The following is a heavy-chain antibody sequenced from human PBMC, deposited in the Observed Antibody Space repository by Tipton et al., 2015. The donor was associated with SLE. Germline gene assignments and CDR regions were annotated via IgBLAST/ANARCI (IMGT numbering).Heavy chain of an antibody. CDR3: ARQEGGDRAGY. CDR1: GGSISSSSYY. D-gene: IGHD4-17*01. Sequence: LSLTCTVSGGSISSSSYYWGWIRQPPGKGLEWIGSIYYSGSTYYNPSLKSRVTISVDTSKNQFSLKLSSVTAADTAVYYCARQEGGDRAGYWGQGTLVTVSS. J-gene: IGHJ4*02. CDR2: IYYSGST. V-gene: IGHV4-39*07.